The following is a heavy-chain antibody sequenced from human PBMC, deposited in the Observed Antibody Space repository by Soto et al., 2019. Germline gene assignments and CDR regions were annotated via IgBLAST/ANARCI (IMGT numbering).Heavy chain of an antibody. CDR1: GGSISSGDYY. CDR3: ARGLQYSSSWYWDPTSPDRSYYYYYGMDV. CDR2: IYYSGST. J-gene: IGHJ6*02. D-gene: IGHD6-13*01. Sequence: SETLSLTCTVSGGSISSGDYYWSWIRQPPGKGLEWIGYIYYSGSTYYNPSLKSRVTISVDTSKNQFSLKLSSVTAADTAVYYCARGLQYSSSWYWDPTSPDRSYYYYYGMDVWGQGTTVTVSS. V-gene: IGHV4-30-4*01.